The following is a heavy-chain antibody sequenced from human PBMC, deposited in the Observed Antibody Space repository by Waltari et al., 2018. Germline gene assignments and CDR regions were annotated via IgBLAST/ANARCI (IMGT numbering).Heavy chain of an antibody. D-gene: IGHD6-19*01. Sequence: EVHLLESGGGLVQPGGSLRLSCAASGSTFSSYVMSWVRQAPGKGLEWVSALSGSGATTYYADSVKGRFTISRDNSKNTLYLQMNSLRAEDTAVYYCATSDWHPPYYFDYWGQGTLVTVSS. CDR3: ATSDWHPPYYFDY. CDR2: LSGSGATT. J-gene: IGHJ4*02. V-gene: IGHV3-23*01. CDR1: GSTFSSYV.